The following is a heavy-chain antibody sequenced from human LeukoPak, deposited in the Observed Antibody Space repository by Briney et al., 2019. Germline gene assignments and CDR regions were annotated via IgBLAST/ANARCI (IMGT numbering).Heavy chain of an antibody. CDR2: ISSSSSYI. CDR3: ARGLPYSSSPDWFDP. V-gene: IGHV3-21*01. J-gene: IGHJ5*02. CDR1: GFTFSIYS. D-gene: IGHD6-13*01. Sequence: GGSLRLSCAASGFTFSIYSMHCVRQAPGKGLEWVSSISSSSSYIYYADSVKGRFTISRDNAKNSLYLQMNSLRAEDTAVYYCARGLPYSSSPDWFDPWGQGTLVTVSS.